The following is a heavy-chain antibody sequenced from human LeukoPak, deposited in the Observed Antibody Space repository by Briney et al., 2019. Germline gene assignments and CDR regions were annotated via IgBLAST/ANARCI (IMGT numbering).Heavy chain of an antibody. CDR1: GFTFSSYG. CDR3: AKARREYYDSSGYDY. CDR2: ISYDGSNK. D-gene: IGHD3-22*01. J-gene: IGHJ4*02. V-gene: IGHV3-30*18. Sequence: PGGSLRLSCAASGFTFSSYGMHWVRQAPGKGLEWVAVISYDGSNKYYADSAKGRFTISRDNSKNTLYLQMNSLRAEDTAVYYCAKARREYYDSSGYDYWGQGTLVTVSS.